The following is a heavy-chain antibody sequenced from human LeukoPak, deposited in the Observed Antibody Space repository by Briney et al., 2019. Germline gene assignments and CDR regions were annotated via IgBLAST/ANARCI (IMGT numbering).Heavy chain of an antibody. CDR1: GGSISSSNW. CDR3: AREGSYYYDSSGPV. J-gene: IGHJ1*01. CDR2: IYHSGST. V-gene: IGHV4-4*02. Sequence: PSGTLSLTFAVSGGSISSSNWWSWVRQPPGKGLEWIGEIYHSGSTNYNPSLKSRVTISVDKSKNQFSLKLSSVTAADTAVYYCAREGSYYYDSSGPVWGQGTLVTVSS. D-gene: IGHD3-22*01.